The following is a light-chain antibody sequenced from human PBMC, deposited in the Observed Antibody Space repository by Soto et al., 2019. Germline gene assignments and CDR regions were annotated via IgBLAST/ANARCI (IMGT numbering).Light chain of an antibody. CDR3: QQYKSYSEWT. CDR1: QSISSW. CDR2: DAS. V-gene: IGKV1-5*01. J-gene: IGKJ1*01. Sequence: DIQRTASPSTLSASVGARVTIPCRASQSISSWLAWYQQKPGKAPKLMIYDASSLESGVPSRFSGSASGTEFTLTISSLQPDDFATYYGQQYKSYSEWTVSQATKVDI.